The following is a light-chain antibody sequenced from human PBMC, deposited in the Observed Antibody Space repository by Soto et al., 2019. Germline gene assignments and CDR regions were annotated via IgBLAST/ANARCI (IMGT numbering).Light chain of an antibody. CDR2: GAS. CDR1: QSIGTN. CDR3: HQYNNWPPWT. J-gene: IGKJ1*01. Sequence: ETVMTQSPVTLSVSPGERATLSCRASQSIGTNLAWYQQKPGQAPRLLIYGASTRATGVPARFSGSGSGTEFTLTISSLQSEDFALYYCHQYNNWPPWTFGQGTKVEIK. V-gene: IGKV3-15*01.